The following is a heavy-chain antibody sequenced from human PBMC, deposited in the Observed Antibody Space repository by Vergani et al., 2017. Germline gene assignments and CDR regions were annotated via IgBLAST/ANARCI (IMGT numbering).Heavy chain of an antibody. Sequence: QVQLVQSGAEVKKPGSSVKVSCKASGGTFSSYAISWVRQAPGQGLEWMGGIIPIFGTANYAQKFQGRVTITADESTSTAYMELSSLRSEDTAVYYCARERLITMVRGVIAYFDYWSQGTLVTVSS. D-gene: IGHD3-10*01. V-gene: IGHV1-69*01. CDR2: IIPIFGTA. J-gene: IGHJ4*02. CDR1: GGTFSSYA. CDR3: ARERLITMVRGVIAYFDY.